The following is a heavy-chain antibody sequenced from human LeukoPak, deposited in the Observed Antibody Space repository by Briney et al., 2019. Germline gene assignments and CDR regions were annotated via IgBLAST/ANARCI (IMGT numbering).Heavy chain of an antibody. V-gene: IGHV3-23*01. D-gene: IGHD3/OR15-3a*01. Sequence: GGSLRLSCAASGFTFSNYGMSWVRQAPGKGLEWVSSISRSGGSTHYADSVKGRFVISRDTYKNTLYMQMNRLTAGGTAVYYCARKGAGLDAFDLWGQGTVVTVSS. J-gene: IGHJ3*01. CDR3: ARKGAGLDAFDL. CDR2: ISRSGGST. CDR1: GFTFSNYG.